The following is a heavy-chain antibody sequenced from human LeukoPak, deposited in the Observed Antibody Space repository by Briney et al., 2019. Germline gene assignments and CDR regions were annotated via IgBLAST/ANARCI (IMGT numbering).Heavy chain of an antibody. D-gene: IGHD1-14*01. CDR1: GYTFSGYY. Sequence: ASVKVSRKASGYTFSGYYMHWVRQAPGQGLEWMGWINPKSGGTNYAQKFQGRVTMTRDTSISTVYMELSRLRSDDTAVYNCARGPGLTAILNWFDPWGQGTLVTVSS. J-gene: IGHJ5*02. V-gene: IGHV1-2*02. CDR2: INPKSGGT. CDR3: ARGPGLTAILNWFDP.